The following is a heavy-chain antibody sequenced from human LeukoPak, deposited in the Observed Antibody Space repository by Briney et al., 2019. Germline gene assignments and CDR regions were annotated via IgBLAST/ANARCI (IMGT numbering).Heavy chain of an antibody. CDR2: INSDGSST. V-gene: IGHV3-74*01. J-gene: IGHJ4*02. D-gene: IGHD6-13*01. Sequence: GGSLRLSCAASGFTFSDYWMHWVRQAPGKGLVWVSRINSDGSSTSYADSVKGRFTISRDNAKNTLYLQMNSLRAEDTAVYYCARVGFGPGIAAAGDYWGQGTLVTVSS. CDR1: GFTFSDYW. CDR3: ARVGFGPGIAAAGDY.